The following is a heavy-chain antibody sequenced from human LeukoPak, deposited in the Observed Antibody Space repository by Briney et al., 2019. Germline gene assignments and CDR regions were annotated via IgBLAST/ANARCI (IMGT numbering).Heavy chain of an antibody. CDR3: AKTSTSKWELLSY. CDR1: GYTFTGYY. Sequence: GASVKVSCKASGYTFTGYYMHWVRQAPGQGLEWMGWMNPNSGNTGYAQKFQGRVTMTRNTSISTAYMELSSLRSEDTAVYYCAKTSTSKWELLSYWGQGTLVTVSS. D-gene: IGHD1-26*01. V-gene: IGHV1-8*02. J-gene: IGHJ4*02. CDR2: MNPNSGNT.